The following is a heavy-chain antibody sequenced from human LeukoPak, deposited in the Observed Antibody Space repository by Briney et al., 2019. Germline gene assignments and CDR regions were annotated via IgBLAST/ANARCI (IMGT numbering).Heavy chain of an antibody. V-gene: IGHV3-23*01. CDR1: GFTFRSYA. CDR2: IGSSGDIT. CDR3: ARAGGYSYGPTPFDY. J-gene: IGHJ4*02. Sequence: GGSLRLSCAASGFTFRSYAMSWVRQAPGMGLEWVSSIGSSGDITYYADSVKGRFTISRDNSKNTLYLQMNSLRAEDTAVYYCARAGGYSYGPTPFDYWGQGTLVTVSS. D-gene: IGHD5-18*01.